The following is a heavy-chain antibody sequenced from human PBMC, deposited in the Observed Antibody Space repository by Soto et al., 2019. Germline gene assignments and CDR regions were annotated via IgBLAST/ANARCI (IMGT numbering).Heavy chain of an antibody. V-gene: IGHV3-7*01. CDR2: IKQDGSEK. D-gene: IGHD3-10*01. CDR1: GFTFSSYW. J-gene: IGHJ4*02. CDR3: ASDRSYYCDY. Sequence: EVQLVESGGGLVQPGGSLRLSCAASGFTFSSYWMSWVRQAPGKGLEWVANIKQDGSEKYYVDSVKGRFTISRDNAKNSLYLQMNSLNAEDTAVYSCASDRSYYCDYWGQGTLVTVSS.